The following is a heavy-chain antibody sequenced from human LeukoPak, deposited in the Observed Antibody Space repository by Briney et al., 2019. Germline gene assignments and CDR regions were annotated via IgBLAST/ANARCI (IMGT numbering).Heavy chain of an antibody. D-gene: IGHD3-3*01. V-gene: IGHV4-39*07. CDR1: GGSISSSSYY. CDR2: IYYSGST. J-gene: IGHJ6*03. Sequence: SETLSLTCTVSGGSISSSSYYWGWIRQPPGKGLEWIGSIYYSGSTYYNPSLKSRVTISVDTSKNQFSLKLSSVTAADTAVYYCARETGAITIFGVVTPNNYYYYYMDVWGKGTTVTVSS. CDR3: ARETGAITIFGVVTPNNYYYYYMDV.